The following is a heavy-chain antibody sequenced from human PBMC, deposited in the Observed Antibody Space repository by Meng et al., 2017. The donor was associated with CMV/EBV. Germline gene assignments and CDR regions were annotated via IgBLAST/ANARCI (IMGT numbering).Heavy chain of an antibody. J-gene: IGHJ6*02. CDR3: AKDLRGGFFGVGYGMDV. CDR1: GFTFSSYG. Sequence: GGSLRLSCAASGFTFSSYGMHWVRQAPGKGLEWVAVIWYDGSNKYNADSVKGRFTISRDDSKNTLYLQMNSLGAEDTAVYYCAKDLRGGFFGVGYGMDVWGQGTTVTVSS. D-gene: IGHD3-3*01. V-gene: IGHV3-33*06. CDR2: IWYDGSNK.